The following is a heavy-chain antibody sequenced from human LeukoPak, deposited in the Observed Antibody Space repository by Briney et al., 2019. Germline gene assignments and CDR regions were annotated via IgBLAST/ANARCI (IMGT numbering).Heavy chain of an antibody. J-gene: IGHJ4*02. V-gene: IGHV1-18*01. Sequence: GASVKVSCKASGYTFTSYDINWVRQAPGQGLEWMGWISAYNGNTNYTQKLQGRVTMTTDTSTSTAYLELRSLRSDDTAVYYCARDFAPIAARPNFDYWGQGTLVTVSS. CDR2: ISAYNGNT. CDR3: ARDFAPIAARPNFDY. D-gene: IGHD6-6*01. CDR1: GYTFTSYD.